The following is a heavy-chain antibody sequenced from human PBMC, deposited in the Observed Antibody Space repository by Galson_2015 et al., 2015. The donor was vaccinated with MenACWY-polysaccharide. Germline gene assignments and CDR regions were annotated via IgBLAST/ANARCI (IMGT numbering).Heavy chain of an antibody. V-gene: IGHV4-39*01. CDR1: GGSISSSNYY. CDR2: ISYSGST. J-gene: IGHJ6*02. D-gene: IGHD2-15*01. Sequence: ETLPLTCTVSGGSISSSNYYWGWIRQSPEKGLEWIGTISYSGSTYYNPSLKSRVTISVDTSKNQFSLKLSSVTAADTAVYYCASRLAQVGIAGYGYGMDVWGQGTTVTVSS. CDR3: ASRLAQVGIAGYGYGMDV.